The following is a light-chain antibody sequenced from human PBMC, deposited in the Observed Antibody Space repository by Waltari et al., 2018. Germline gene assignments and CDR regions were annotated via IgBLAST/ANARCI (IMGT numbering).Light chain of an antibody. Sequence: ENVLTQSPGTLSLSPGGSATLPCRASESIGADYLAWYQKKPGLAPRLLIYGASTRATGVPDRFSVSGSGTDFTLTISRLEPEDFAVYYCQQYHSLPWTFGQGTKVDIK. V-gene: IGKV3-20*01. CDR1: ESIGADY. J-gene: IGKJ1*01. CDR2: GAS. CDR3: QQYHSLPWT.